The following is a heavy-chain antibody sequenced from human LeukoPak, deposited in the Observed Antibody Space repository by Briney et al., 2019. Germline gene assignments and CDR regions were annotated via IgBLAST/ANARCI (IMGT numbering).Heavy chain of an antibody. J-gene: IGHJ3*02. CDR1: GGSISSGGYS. Sequence: SQTLSLTCAVSGGSISSGGYSWSWIRQPPGKGLEWIGYIYHSGSTYYNPSLKSRVTISVDRSKNQFSLKLSSMTAADTAVYYCAREGVAAAGTGGDDVFDIGGQGTMVTVSS. CDR2: IYHSGST. V-gene: IGHV4-30-2*01. CDR3: AREGVAAAGTGGDDVFDI. D-gene: IGHD6-13*01.